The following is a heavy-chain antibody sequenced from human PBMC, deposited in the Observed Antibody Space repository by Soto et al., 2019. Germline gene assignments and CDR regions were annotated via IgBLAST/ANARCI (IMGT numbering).Heavy chain of an antibody. J-gene: IGHJ4*02. CDR2: ISAYKGNT. CDR3: ARDIGVYYDSSGHDY. CDR1: GYTFSSYG. Sequence: QVQLVQSGAEVKKPGASMKVSCKASGYTFSSYGISWVRQAPGQGLEWMGWISAYKGNTNYAQKLQGRVTMTTDTATSTAYMELRSLRSDDTAVYYCARDIGVYYDSSGHDYWGQGTLVTVSS. V-gene: IGHV1-18*04. D-gene: IGHD3-22*01.